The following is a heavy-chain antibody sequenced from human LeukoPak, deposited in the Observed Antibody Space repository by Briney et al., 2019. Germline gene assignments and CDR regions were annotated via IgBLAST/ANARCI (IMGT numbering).Heavy chain of an antibody. J-gene: IGHJ4*02. CDR2: IIPIFGTA. CDR3: ASRYFTIYTSGFDY. V-gene: IGHV1-69*13. Sequence: SVKVSCKASGGTFISYAISWVRQAPGQGLEWMGGIIPIFGTANYAQKFQGRATITADESTSTAYMELSSLRSEDTAVYYCASRYFTIYTSGFDYWGQGTLVTVSS. CDR1: GGTFISYA. D-gene: IGHD2/OR15-2a*01.